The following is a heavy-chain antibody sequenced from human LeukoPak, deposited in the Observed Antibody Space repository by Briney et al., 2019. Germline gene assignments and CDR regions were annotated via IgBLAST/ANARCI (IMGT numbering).Heavy chain of an antibody. Sequence: SGTLSLTCTVSGGSISSYYWSWIRQPPGKGLEWNGDIYYSGSTNYNPSLKSRVTISVDTSKNQFSLKLSSVTAADTAVYYCARAGDGYNLFSYWGQGTLVTVSS. CDR2: IYYSGST. D-gene: IGHD5-24*01. CDR3: ARAGDGYNLFSY. J-gene: IGHJ4*02. CDR1: GGSISSYY. V-gene: IGHV4-59*01.